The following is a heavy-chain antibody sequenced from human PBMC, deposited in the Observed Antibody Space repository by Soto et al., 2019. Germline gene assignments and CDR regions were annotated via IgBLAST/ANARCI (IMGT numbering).Heavy chain of an antibody. CDR3: ARDLGSGYYLDAFDI. J-gene: IGHJ3*02. Sequence: PVGSLRLSCAASGFTFSSYGMHWVRQAPGKGLEWVAVIWYDGSNKYYADSVKGRFTISRDNSKNTLYLQMNSLRAEDTAVYYCARDLGSGYYLDAFDIWGQGTMVTVSS. V-gene: IGHV3-33*01. D-gene: IGHD3-22*01. CDR1: GFTFSSYG. CDR2: IWYDGSNK.